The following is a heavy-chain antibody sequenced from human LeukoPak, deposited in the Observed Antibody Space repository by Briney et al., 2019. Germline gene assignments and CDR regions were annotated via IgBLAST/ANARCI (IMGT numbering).Heavy chain of an antibody. J-gene: IGHJ4*02. V-gene: IGHV4-31*03. CDR3: ARNRDGYNSFDY. Sequence: SETLSLTCTVSGGSINNGGYYWSWIRQHPGKGLEWIGYIYYSGSPYYNPSLRSRVTISVDTSKNHFSLKLSSVTAADTAVYYCARNRDGYNSFDYWGQGTLVTVSS. D-gene: IGHD5-24*01. CDR1: GGSINNGGYY. CDR2: IYYSGSP.